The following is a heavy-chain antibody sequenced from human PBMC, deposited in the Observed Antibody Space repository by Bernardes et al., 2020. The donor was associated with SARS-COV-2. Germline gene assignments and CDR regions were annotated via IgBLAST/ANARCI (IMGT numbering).Heavy chain of an antibody. V-gene: IGHV3-15*01. CDR1: GFTFSNAW. Sequence: GGSLRLSCVASGFTFSNAWMSWVRQAPGKGLEWIGRIKSEADGGTIDYAAPVKGRFTLSRDDSQNTLYLQMNNLKTEDAAVYFCVSGQRTYYFHTGALSTAEYFQGWGQGTLVVVSS. J-gene: IGHJ1*01. D-gene: IGHD2-8*02. CDR3: VSGQRTYYFHTGALSTAEYFQG. CDR2: IKSEADGGTI.